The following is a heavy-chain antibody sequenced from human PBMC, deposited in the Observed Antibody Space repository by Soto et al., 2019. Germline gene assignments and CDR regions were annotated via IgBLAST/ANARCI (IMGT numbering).Heavy chain of an antibody. D-gene: IGHD4-17*01. CDR2: INHRGST. CDR1: GGSFSGYY. CDR3: AHYEHRTSLYGIDV. J-gene: IGHJ6*02. V-gene: IGHV4-34*01. Sequence: QVQLQQWGAGLWKPSETLSLTCAVSGGSFSGYYWRWIRQRPGNGREWIGEINHRGSTTYNPSLTSRVTLSPDSSKNQFSLILTSVTAADAAVYYCAHYEHRTSLYGIDVRGQGATVTVSS.